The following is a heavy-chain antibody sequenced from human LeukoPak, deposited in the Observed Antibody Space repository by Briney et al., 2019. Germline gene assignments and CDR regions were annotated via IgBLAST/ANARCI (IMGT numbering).Heavy chain of an antibody. V-gene: IGHV4-59*08. D-gene: IGHD3-16*01. J-gene: IGHJ4*02. CDR1: GGSINNYY. CDR3: AKFGGLGGPRYYFDF. Sequence: SETLSLTCTVSGGSINNYYWTWIRQPPGKGLEWIASIYYTGKTDYNPALKSRVTISVDSSKNQFSLNLSSVTAADTAVYYCAKFGGLGGPRYYFDFWGQGTLVTVSS. CDR2: IYYTGKT.